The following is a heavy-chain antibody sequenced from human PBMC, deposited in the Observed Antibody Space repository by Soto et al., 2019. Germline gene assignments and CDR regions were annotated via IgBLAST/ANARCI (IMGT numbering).Heavy chain of an antibody. V-gene: IGHV4-4*02. CDR3: ARVGDTYYYGSGSCIFDY. CDR1: GGSISSSNW. D-gene: IGHD3-10*01. Sequence: PSETLSLTCAVSGGSISSSNWWSWVRQPPGKGLEWIGEIYHSGSTNYNPSLKSRVTISVDKSKNQFSLKLSSVTAADTAVYYFARVGDTYYYGSGSCIFDYWGQGTLVTVSS. CDR2: IYHSGST. J-gene: IGHJ4*02.